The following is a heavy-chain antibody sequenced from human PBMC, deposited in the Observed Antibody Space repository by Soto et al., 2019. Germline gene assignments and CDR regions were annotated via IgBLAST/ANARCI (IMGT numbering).Heavy chain of an antibody. CDR2: IYHSGST. CDR3: ARGSNWFDP. Sequence: PSETLSLTCTVSGGSISSYYWSWIRQPPGKGLEWIGYIYHSGSTYYNPSLKSRVTISVDRSKNQFSLKLSSVTAADTAVYYCARGSNWFDPWGQGTLVTVSS. V-gene: IGHV4-59*12. CDR1: GGSISSYY. J-gene: IGHJ5*02.